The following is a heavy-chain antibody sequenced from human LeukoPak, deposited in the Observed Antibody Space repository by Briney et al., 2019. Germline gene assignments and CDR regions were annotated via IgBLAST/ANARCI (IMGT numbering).Heavy chain of an antibody. CDR3: ARRWSSGYENWFDP. Sequence: GGSLRLSCAASGFTFSTYSMNWVRQAPGKGLEWVSYISSSGGTIYYADSVKGRFTISRDNAKNSLYLQMNSLRDEDTAVYFCARRWSSGYENWFDPWGQGTLVTVSS. V-gene: IGHV3-48*02. D-gene: IGHD3-22*01. J-gene: IGHJ5*02. CDR1: GFTFSTYS. CDR2: ISSSGGTI.